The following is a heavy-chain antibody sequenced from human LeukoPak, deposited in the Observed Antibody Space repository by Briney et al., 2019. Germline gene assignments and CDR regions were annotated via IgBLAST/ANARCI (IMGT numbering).Heavy chain of an antibody. D-gene: IGHD4-17*01. CDR1: GGSISSSNW. Sequence: PSGTLSLTCAISGGSISSSNWWTWVRQPPGKGLEWVGEIYLRGNTNYNPSLESRVTISVDESKTQLSLRLESVTAADTAVYYCARGTITTVTDSWGPGTLVTVSS. CDR2: IYLRGNT. CDR3: ARGTITTVTDS. J-gene: IGHJ4*02. V-gene: IGHV4-4*02.